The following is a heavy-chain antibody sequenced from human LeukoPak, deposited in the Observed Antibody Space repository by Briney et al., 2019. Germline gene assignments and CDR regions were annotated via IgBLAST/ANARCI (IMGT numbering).Heavy chain of an antibody. J-gene: IGHJ6*03. Sequence: PGGSLRLSCAASGFTFNSYSMSWVRQAPGKGLEWVSYISGGTGTIYYADSVKGRFTISRDNAKNSLYLQMNSLRVEDTALYHCARVYGSGTYYSYMDVWGKGTTVTISS. D-gene: IGHD3-10*01. CDR1: GFTFNSYS. V-gene: IGHV3-48*01. CDR2: ISGGTGTI. CDR3: ARVYGSGTYYSYMDV.